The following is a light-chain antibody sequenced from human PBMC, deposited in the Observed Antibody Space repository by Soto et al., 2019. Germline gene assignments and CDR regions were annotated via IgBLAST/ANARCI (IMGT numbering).Light chain of an antibody. CDR1: QSVGNM. CDR2: DAS. Sequence: EIVLTQSPATLSLSPGDRATLSCRASQSVGNMLAWYQQKPGQPPRLLMYDASERATGVPVRFSGSGSGADFTLTISSLEPDDFAVYYCQQRSDWPLTFGGGTKMEIK. J-gene: IGKJ4*01. CDR3: QQRSDWPLT. V-gene: IGKV3-11*01.